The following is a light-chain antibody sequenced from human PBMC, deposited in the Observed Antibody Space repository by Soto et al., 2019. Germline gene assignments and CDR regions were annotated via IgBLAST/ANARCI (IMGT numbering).Light chain of an antibody. CDR2: AAS. CDR3: QQYYSYPPMYT. J-gene: IGKJ2*01. V-gene: IGKV1-8*01. Sequence: AIRMTQSASSFSASTGDRVTITCRASQGISSYLAWYQQKPGKAPKLLIYAASTLQSGVPSRFSGSGSGTDFTLTISCLQSEDFATYYCQQYYSYPPMYTFGQGTKLEIK. CDR1: QGISSY.